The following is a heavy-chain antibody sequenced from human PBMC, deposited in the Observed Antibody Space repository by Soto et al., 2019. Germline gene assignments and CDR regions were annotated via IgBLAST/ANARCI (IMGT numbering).Heavy chain of an antibody. CDR1: GYTFTGYY. J-gene: IGHJ3*02. Sequence: ASVKVSCKASGYTFTGYYMHWVRQAPGQGLEWMGLINPNSGGTNYAQKFQGWVTMTRDTSISTAYMELSRLRSDDTAVYYCARDLIAVAATGAFDIWGQGTMVTVSS. V-gene: IGHV1-2*04. CDR3: ARDLIAVAATGAFDI. D-gene: IGHD6-19*01. CDR2: INPNSGGT.